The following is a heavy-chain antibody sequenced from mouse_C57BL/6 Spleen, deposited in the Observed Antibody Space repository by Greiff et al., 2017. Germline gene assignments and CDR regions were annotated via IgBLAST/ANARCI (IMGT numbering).Heavy chain of an antibody. CDR2: IYPGDGDT. CDR1: GYAFSSYW. CDR3: VRGPPYCNNDY. D-gene: IGHD2-1*01. J-gene: IGHJ2*01. Sequence: QVQLQQSGAELVKPGASVKISCKASGYAFSSYWMNWVKQRPGKGLEWIGQIYPGDGDTNYNGKFKGKATLTADKSSSTAYMQLSSLTSAASAVYFGVRGPPYCNNDYGGQGTTLTVSS. V-gene: IGHV1-80*01.